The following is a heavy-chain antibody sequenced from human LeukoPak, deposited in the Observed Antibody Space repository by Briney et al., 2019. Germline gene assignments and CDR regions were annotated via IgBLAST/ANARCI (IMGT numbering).Heavy chain of an antibody. CDR3: AKENYGDSTGGRFHH. CDR1: GFTFSSYA. D-gene: IGHD4-17*01. Sequence: GGSLRLSCAASGFTFSSYAMRWVRQTPGKGLEWVSVISGSGGSTYYADAVKGRFTISSVNSKNTLYLQMNSLRAEDTAVYYCAKENYGDSTGGRFHHWGQGTLVTVSS. V-gene: IGHV3-23*01. J-gene: IGHJ1*01. CDR2: ISGSGGST.